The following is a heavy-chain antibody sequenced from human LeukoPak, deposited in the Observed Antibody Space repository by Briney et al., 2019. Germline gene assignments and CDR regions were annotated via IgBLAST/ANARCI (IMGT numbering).Heavy chain of an antibody. J-gene: IGHJ3*02. CDR1: GYTFTGYY. Sequence: GASLKVSCKASGYTFTGYYMHWVRQAPGQGREWMGWINPNSGGTNYAQKLQGRVTMTRDTSISTAYMERSRLRSADTAVYYCARDIDRPHLLLWFGELWKKADAFDIWGQGTMVTVSS. V-gene: IGHV1-2*02. CDR3: ARDIDRPHLLLWFGELWKKADAFDI. D-gene: IGHD3-10*01. CDR2: INPNSGGT.